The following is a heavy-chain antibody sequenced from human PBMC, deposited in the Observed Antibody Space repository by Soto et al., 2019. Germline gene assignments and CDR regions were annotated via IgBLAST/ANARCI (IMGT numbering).Heavy chain of an antibody. CDR2: IKSKTDGGTT. CDR1: GFTFSNAW. V-gene: IGHV3-15*01. J-gene: IGHJ4*02. CDR3: TTDRANTYYYGSGSYGY. Sequence: GGSLRLSCAASGFTFSNAWMSWVRQAPGKGLEWVGRIKSKTDGGTTDYAAPVKGRFTISRDDSKNTLYLQMNSLKTEDTAVYYCTTDRANTYYYGSGSYGYWGQGTLVAVSS. D-gene: IGHD3-10*01.